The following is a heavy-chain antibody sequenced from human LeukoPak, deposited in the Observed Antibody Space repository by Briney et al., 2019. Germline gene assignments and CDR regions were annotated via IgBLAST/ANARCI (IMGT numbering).Heavy chain of an antibody. V-gene: IGHV3-23*01. D-gene: IGHD2-8*02. CDR2: ISGSGGST. Sequence: GGSLRLSCAASGFTFSSYAMSGVRQAPGKGLGWGSAISGSGGSTYYADSVKGGLTISRDNSKNTLYLQMTSLRAEDTAVYYCAXLXDIXLVVYAWYFDLWGRGTLVTVSS. J-gene: IGHJ2*01. CDR3: AXLXDIXLVVYAWYFDL. CDR1: GFTFSSYA.